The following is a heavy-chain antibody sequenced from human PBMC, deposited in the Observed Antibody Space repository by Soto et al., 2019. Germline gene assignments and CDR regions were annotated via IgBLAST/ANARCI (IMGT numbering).Heavy chain of an antibody. V-gene: IGHV3-49*03. CDR3: TRENLYTKHDGYEDFHYYYYMDV. CDR1: GDYA. Sequence: GGSLRLSCTASGDYAMSWFRQAPGKGLERVAFIRGKAYGETAEYAATVKGRFTISREDSKTIAYLQMNSLQAEDTAVYYCTRENLYTKHDGYEDFHYYYYMDVWGKGTTVTVSS. D-gene: IGHD5-12*01. CDR2: IRGKAYGETA. J-gene: IGHJ6*03.